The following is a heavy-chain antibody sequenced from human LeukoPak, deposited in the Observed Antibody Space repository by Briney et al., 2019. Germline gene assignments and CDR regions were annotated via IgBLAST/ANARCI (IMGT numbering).Heavy chain of an antibody. CDR3: ASSRVRGHIPYFYYAMDV. Sequence: PGGSLRLSCAASGFTFRMYAMSWVRQAPGKGLEWVSAISGGVGSTSYADSVKGRFTIPTDNSKNMLYLQLNRLRADDTAVFYCASSRVRGHIPYFYYAMDVWGQGTPVTVSS. J-gene: IGHJ6*02. V-gene: IGHV3-23*01. D-gene: IGHD3-10*01. CDR2: ISGGVGST. CDR1: GFTFRMYA.